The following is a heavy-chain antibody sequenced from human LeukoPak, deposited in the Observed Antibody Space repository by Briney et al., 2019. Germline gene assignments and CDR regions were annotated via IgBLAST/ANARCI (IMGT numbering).Heavy chain of an antibody. J-gene: IGHJ1*01. V-gene: IGHV1-24*01. D-gene: IGHD4-11*01. CDR2: FDPEDGET. Sequence: ASVKVSCKVSGYTLTELSMHWVRQAPGKGLEWMGGFDPEDGETIYAQKFQGRVTMTEDASTDTAYMELSSLRSEDTALYYCATVSTVNLAEYFQHWGQGTLVTVSS. CDR3: ATVSTVNLAEYFQH. CDR1: GYTLTELS.